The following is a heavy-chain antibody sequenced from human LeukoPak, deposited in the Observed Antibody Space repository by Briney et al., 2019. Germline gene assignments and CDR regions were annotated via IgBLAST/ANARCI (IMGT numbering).Heavy chain of an antibody. D-gene: IGHD2-2*01. CDR1: GVSFSGYY. CDR2: INHSGST. J-gene: IGHJ6*02. CDR3: ARVEVVPAARLTYYYYYYGMDV. Sequence: SENLSLTCAVYGVSFSGYYWSWIRQPPGKGLEWIGEINHSGSTNYNPSLKSRVTISVDTSKNQFSLKLSSVTAADTAVYYCARVEVVPAARLTYYYYYYGMDVWGQGTTVTVSS. V-gene: IGHV4-34*01.